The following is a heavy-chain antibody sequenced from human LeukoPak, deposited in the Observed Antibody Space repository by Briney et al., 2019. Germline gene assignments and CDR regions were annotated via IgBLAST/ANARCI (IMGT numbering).Heavy chain of an antibody. D-gene: IGHD3-22*01. V-gene: IGHV1-2*02. CDR3: ARRESSGSQDFDY. CDR2: INPNSGGT. Sequence: ASVKISCKASGYSFTSFGMSWVRQAPGQGLEWMGWINPNSGGTNYAQKFQGRVTMTRDTSISTAYMELSRLRSDDTAVYYCARRESSGSQDFDYWGQGTLVTVSS. CDR1: GYSFTSFG. J-gene: IGHJ4*02.